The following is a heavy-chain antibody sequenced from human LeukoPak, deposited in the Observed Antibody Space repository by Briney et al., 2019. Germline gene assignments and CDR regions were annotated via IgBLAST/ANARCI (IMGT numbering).Heavy chain of an antibody. Sequence: PGGSLRLSCAASGFTFSSFGMTWVRQAPGKGLEWVSSISHSRSYIYYADSLKGRFTISRGNAKNSLYLQMNSLRAEDTAVYYCARVGRVAYSATWFLDYWGQGTLVTVSS. CDR2: ISHSRSYI. D-gene: IGHD6-13*01. J-gene: IGHJ4*02. V-gene: IGHV3-21*01. CDR3: ARVGRVAYSATWFLDY. CDR1: GFTFSSFG.